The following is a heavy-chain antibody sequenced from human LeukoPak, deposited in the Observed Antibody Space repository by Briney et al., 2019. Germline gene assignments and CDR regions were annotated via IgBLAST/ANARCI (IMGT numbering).Heavy chain of an antibody. Sequence: SETLSLTCTVSGAFISSSSYYWGWIRQPPGKGLEWIGSIYYSGSTFYNPSLKSRVTISVDTSKNQFSLKLSSVTVADTAVYYCARVSFGVVTGSLQWYYYMDVWGTGTTVTVSS. D-gene: IGHD3-3*01. J-gene: IGHJ6*03. V-gene: IGHV4-39*07. CDR3: ARVSFGVVTGSLQWYYYMDV. CDR1: GAFISSSSYY. CDR2: IYYSGST.